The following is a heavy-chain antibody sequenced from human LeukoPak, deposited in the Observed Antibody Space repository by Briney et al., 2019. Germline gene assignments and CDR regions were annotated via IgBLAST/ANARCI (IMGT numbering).Heavy chain of an antibody. Sequence: GGSLRLSCAASGFTFDDYTMHWGRQAPGKGLEWVSLISWDGGSTYYADSVKGRFTISRDNSKNSLYLQMNSLRTEDTALYYCAKDGCSYGYCGFDYWGQGTLVTVSS. D-gene: IGHD5-18*01. J-gene: IGHJ4*02. CDR2: ISWDGGST. V-gene: IGHV3-43*01. CDR3: AKDGCSYGYCGFDY. CDR1: GFTFDDYT.